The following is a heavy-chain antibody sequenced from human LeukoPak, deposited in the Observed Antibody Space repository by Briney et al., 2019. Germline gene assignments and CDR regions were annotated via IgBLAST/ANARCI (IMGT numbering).Heavy chain of an antibody. D-gene: IGHD1-1*01. J-gene: IGHJ3*02. Sequence: ASVKVSCKASGYSFTSYGISWVRQAPGQGLEWMGWISGHNGNTECAQKFQGRVTMTTDTSTSTASLELRSLRSDDTALYYCARDSRTGLNAFDIWGPGTVVTVSS. CDR3: ARDSRTGLNAFDI. CDR2: ISGHNGNT. V-gene: IGHV1-18*01. CDR1: GYSFTSYG.